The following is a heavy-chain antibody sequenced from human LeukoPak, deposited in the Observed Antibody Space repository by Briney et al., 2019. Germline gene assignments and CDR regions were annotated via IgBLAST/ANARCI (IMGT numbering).Heavy chain of an antibody. V-gene: IGHV4-61*02. Sequence: SETLSLTCTVSGGSISSGSYYWSWIRQPAGKGLEWIGRIYTSGSTNYNPSLKSRVTISVDTSKNQFSLKLSSVTAADTAVYYCAREVWGVTMVRGVTKGAKGRIDYWGQGTLVTVSS. D-gene: IGHD3-10*01. CDR2: IYTSGST. CDR3: AREVWGVTMVRGVTKGAKGRIDY. J-gene: IGHJ4*02. CDR1: GGSISSGSYY.